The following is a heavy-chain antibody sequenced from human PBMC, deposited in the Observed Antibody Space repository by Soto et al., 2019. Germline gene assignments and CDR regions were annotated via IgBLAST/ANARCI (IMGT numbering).Heavy chain of an antibody. V-gene: IGHV5-51*01. J-gene: IGHJ4*02. D-gene: IGHD3-22*01. Sequence: PGESLKISCKGSGYSFTNYWIGWVRQKPGKGLEWMGTIFPGDSDTRYSPSFQGQVTISADRSTSTAYLQWSSLKASDTAMYYCARLGYDSSGYYLDYWGQGTLVTVSS. CDR1: GYSFTNYW. CDR3: ARLGYDSSGYYLDY. CDR2: IFPGDSDT.